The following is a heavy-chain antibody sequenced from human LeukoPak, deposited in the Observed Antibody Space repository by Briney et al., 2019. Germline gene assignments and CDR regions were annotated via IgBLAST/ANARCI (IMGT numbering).Heavy chain of an antibody. CDR3: AKDNEKTPMDV. Sequence: GGTLRLSCATSGFSFFNHGISWVRQPPGKGLEWVAAIGHIDSDTYYADSVKGRFTISRDNSKNTLYLQMNSLRAEDTAVYYCAKDNEKTPMDVWGKGTTVTVSS. D-gene: IGHD2-8*01. CDR1: GFSFFNHG. CDR2: IGHIDSDT. J-gene: IGHJ6*03. V-gene: IGHV3-23*01.